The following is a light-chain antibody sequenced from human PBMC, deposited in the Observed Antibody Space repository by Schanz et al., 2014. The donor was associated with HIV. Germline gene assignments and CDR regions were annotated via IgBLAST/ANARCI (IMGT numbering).Light chain of an antibody. CDR2: ADY. V-gene: IGLV1-51*01. CDR1: ALNLGHNF. J-gene: IGLJ1*01. CDR3: GTWDSGLSVYV. Sequence: QSLLTQPPSVSAAPGQRVTISCSGGALNLGHNFVSWYQQFPGTAPKLLIFADYQRPSEIPDRISGSKTGTSATLAINGLQTGDEADYYCGTWDSGLSVYVFGTGTKLTVL.